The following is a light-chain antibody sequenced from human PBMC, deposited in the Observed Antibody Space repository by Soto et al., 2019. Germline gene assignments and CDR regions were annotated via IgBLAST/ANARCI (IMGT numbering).Light chain of an antibody. CDR3: QQYDSPPRT. V-gene: IGKV3-20*01. J-gene: IGKJ2*01. Sequence: EIVLMQSPGTLSLSPGERATLSCRASQTMTRAYVAWYQQKPGQAPRLLIYAASYRATGISDKFSGSGSGTDFSLTISRLEPEDCAVYYCQQYDSPPRTFGQGTKVEMK. CDR1: QTMTRAY. CDR2: AAS.